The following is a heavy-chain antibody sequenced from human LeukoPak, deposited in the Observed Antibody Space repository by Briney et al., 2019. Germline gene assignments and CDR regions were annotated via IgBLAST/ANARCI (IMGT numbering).Heavy chain of an antibody. V-gene: IGHV3-23*01. CDR2: ISGNSGST. J-gene: IGHJ4*02. D-gene: IGHD3-22*01. CDR3: AKGHTSYYDSSDYYPDY. Sequence: PGGSLRLSCAASGFTFSSYAMSWVRQAPGKGLEWVSAISGNSGSTYYADSVKGRFTISRDHSKNTLYLQMNSLRAEDTAVYYCAKGHTSYYDSSDYYPDYWGQGTLVTVSS. CDR1: GFTFSSYA.